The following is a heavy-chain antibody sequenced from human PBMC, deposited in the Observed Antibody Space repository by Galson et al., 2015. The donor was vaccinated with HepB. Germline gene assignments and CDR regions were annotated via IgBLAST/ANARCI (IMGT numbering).Heavy chain of an antibody. V-gene: IGHV3-30*04. CDR2: ISYDGSNK. J-gene: IGHJ6*02. D-gene: IGHD5-24*01. CDR1: GFTFSSYA. Sequence: SLRLSCAASGFTFSSYAMHWVRQAPGKGLEWVAVISYDGSNKYYADSVKGRFIISRDNFKSTLYLQMNSLRAEDTAVYYCARVRKRWLQLGSTYNYYGMEVWGQGTTVTVSS. CDR3: ARVRKRWLQLGSTYNYYGMEV.